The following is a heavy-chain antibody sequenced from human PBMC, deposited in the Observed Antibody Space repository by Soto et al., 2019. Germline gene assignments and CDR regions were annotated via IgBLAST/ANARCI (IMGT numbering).Heavy chain of an antibody. Sequence: SETLSLTCTVSGGSISSSYWSWIRQPPGKGLEWIGYIYDSGSTYYNSSLKSLVTISVDRSKNQFSLKLSSVTAADTAVYYCARVPDRWGQGTLVTVSS. J-gene: IGHJ5*02. V-gene: IGHV4-59*12. CDR3: ARVPDR. D-gene: IGHD2-2*01. CDR1: GGSISSSY. CDR2: IYDSGST.